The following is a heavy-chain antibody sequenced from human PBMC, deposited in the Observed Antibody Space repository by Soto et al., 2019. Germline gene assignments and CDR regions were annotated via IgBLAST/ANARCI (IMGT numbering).Heavy chain of an antibody. J-gene: IGHJ6*02. D-gene: IGHD1-7*01. CDR3: ARSLELRINYYYYGMDV. Sequence: PGVSLRLSCAASGFTFSSYSMNWVRQAPGKGLEWVSSISSSSSYIYYADSVKGRFTISRDNAKNSLYLQMNSLRAEDTAVYYCARSLELRINYYYYGMDVWGHGTTATVSS. V-gene: IGHV3-21*01. CDR2: ISSSSSYI. CDR1: GFTFSSYS.